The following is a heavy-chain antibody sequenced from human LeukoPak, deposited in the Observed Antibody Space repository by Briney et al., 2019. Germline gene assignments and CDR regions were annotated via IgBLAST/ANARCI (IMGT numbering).Heavy chain of an antibody. CDR2: INHRGST. CDR1: GGSISSYY. D-gene: IGHD3-9*01. V-gene: IGHV4-59*08. CDR3: ARLGGYFDNFDC. Sequence: PSETLSLTCTVSGGSISSYYWSWIRQPPGKGLEWIGEINHRGSTNYNPSLKRRVTMSLDTSKNQFSLKLSSVTAADTAVYYCARLGGYFDNFDCWGQGTLVTVSS. J-gene: IGHJ4*02.